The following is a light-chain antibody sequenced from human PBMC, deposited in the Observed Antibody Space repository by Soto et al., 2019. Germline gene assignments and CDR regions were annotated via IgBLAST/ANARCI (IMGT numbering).Light chain of an antibody. CDR1: QSISSY. J-gene: IGKJ3*01. CDR2: AAS. V-gene: IGKV1-39*01. CDR3: QQSYSTPFT. Sequence: DIQMTQSPSSLSASVGDRVTITCRASQSISSYLNWYQQKPGKAPKLLIYAASSLQSGVPSRFSGSGSGTDFTLTISSLQPEEFAAYYCQQSYSTPFTFGPGTKVYI.